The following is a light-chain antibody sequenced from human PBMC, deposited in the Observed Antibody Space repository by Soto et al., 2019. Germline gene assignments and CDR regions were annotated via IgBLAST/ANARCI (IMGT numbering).Light chain of an antibody. Sequence: EIVLTQSPGTSSLSPGERVTLSCRASQSVTSSFLAWYQQKPGQAPRLLISGASSRATGIPDRFSGSGSGTDFSLTISRLEPEDFEVYYCHHYGTSWTFGQGNKLEI. CDR2: GAS. V-gene: IGKV3-20*01. CDR1: QSVTSSF. CDR3: HHYGTSWT. J-gene: IGKJ1*01.